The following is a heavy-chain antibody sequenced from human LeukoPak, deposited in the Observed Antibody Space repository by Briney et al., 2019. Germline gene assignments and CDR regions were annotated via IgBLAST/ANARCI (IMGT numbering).Heavy chain of an antibody. V-gene: IGHV4-38-2*02. D-gene: IGHD1-1*01. CDR3: ARGYGPLGY. Sequence: SETLSLTCTVSGYSISSGYYWGWIRQPPGKGLEWIGSIYYSGSTYYNPSLKSRVTISVDTSKNQFSLKLSSVTAADTAVYYCARGYGPLGYWGQGTLVTVSS. CDR2: IYYSGST. CDR1: GYSISSGYY. J-gene: IGHJ4*02.